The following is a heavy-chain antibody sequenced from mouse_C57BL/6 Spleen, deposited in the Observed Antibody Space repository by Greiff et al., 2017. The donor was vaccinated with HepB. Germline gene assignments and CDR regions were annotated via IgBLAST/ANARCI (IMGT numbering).Heavy chain of an antibody. V-gene: IGHV1-64*01. Sequence: QVQLKQPGAELVKPGASVKLSCKASGYTFTSYWMHWVKQRPGQGLEWIGMIHPNSGSTNYNEKFKSKATLTVDKSSSTAYMQLSSLTSEDSAVYYCARAASRRYFDVWGTGTTVTVSS. CDR1: GYTFTSYW. CDR3: ARAASRRYFDV. D-gene: IGHD3-3*01. J-gene: IGHJ1*03. CDR2: IHPNSGST.